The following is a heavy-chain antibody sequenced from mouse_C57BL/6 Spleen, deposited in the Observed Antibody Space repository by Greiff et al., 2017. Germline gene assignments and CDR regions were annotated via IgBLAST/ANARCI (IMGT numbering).Heavy chain of an antibody. CDR3: ARVTTEGYFDY. CDR2: ISYDGSN. V-gene: IGHV3-6*01. J-gene: IGHJ2*01. D-gene: IGHD1-1*01. Sequence: EVKLVESGPGLVKPSQSLSLTCSVTGYSITSGYYWNWIRQFPGNKLEWMGYISYDGSNNYNPSLKNRISITRDTSKNQFFLKLNSVTTEDTATYYCARVTTEGYFDYWGQGTTLTVSS. CDR1: GYSITSGYY.